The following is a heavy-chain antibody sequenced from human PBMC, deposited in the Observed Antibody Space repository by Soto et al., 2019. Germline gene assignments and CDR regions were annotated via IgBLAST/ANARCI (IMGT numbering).Heavy chain of an antibody. CDR2: IYYSGST. Sequence: QVQLQESGPGLVKPSQTLSLTCTVSGGSISSGGYYWSWIRQHPGKGLEWIGYIYYSGSTHYNPSLNSRVTISVDTSKNQFSLKLSSVTAADTSVYSCARALTTVTLFDPWGQGTLVTVSS. V-gene: IGHV4-31*03. J-gene: IGHJ5*02. CDR3: ARALTTVTLFDP. CDR1: GGSISSGGYY. D-gene: IGHD4-17*01.